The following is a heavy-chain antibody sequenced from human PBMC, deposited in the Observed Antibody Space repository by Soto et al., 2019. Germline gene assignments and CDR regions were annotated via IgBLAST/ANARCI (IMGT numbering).Heavy chain of an antibody. CDR2: ISGSGGAT. CDR1: GFTFSSYA. D-gene: IGHD4-17*01. V-gene: IGHV3-23*01. CDR3: ATHRGVTTVTTSFDF. Sequence: EVQLLESGGGLVQPGGSLRLSCAVSGFTFSSYAMSWVRQAPGKGLEWVSAISGSGGATYYADSVKGRFTVSRDNPKNTLYLQMNSLRAEDTAVYYCATHRGVTTVTTSFDFWAQGTLVTVSS. J-gene: IGHJ4*02.